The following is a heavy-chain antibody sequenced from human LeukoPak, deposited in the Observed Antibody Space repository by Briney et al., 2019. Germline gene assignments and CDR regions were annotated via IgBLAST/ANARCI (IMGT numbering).Heavy chain of an antibody. Sequence: SETVSLTCTVSGGSISSYYWSWIRQPPGKGLEWIGYIYYSGSTNYNPSLKSRVTISVDTSKNQFSLKLSSVTAADTAVYYCASQKVGGSDFDPWGQGTLVTVSS. J-gene: IGHJ5*02. CDR3: ASQKVGGSDFDP. D-gene: IGHD3-16*01. V-gene: IGHV4-59*08. CDR2: IYYSGST. CDR1: GGSISSYY.